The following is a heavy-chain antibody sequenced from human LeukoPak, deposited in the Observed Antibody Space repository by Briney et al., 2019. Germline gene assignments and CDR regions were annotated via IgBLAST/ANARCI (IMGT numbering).Heavy chain of an antibody. J-gene: IGHJ2*01. CDR3: ARDIGRATVSNDHWYFDL. V-gene: IGHV4-30-4*01. CDR1: GGSISSGDYY. Sequence: SQTLSLTCTVSGGSISSGDYYWSWIRQPPGKGLEWIGYVYYSGSTYYNPSLKSRVTISVDTSKNQFSLKLSSVTAADTAVYYCARDIGRATVSNDHWYFDLWGRGTLVTVSS. D-gene: IGHD4-17*01. CDR2: VYYSGST.